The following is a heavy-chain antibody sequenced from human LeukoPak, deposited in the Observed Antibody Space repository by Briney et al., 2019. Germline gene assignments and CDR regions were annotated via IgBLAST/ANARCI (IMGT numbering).Heavy chain of an antibody. V-gene: IGHV3-23*01. Sequence: GGSLRLSCAASGFTFSSYAMNWVRQAPGTGLQWISSIVGSGANTYHADSVKGRFTISRDNSKNTLYLQMNSLRPEDTAIYYCAKGGYYYDSSGYWVYWGQGTLVTVSS. D-gene: IGHD3-22*01. CDR3: AKGGYYYDSSGYWVY. CDR1: GFTFSSYA. J-gene: IGHJ4*02. CDR2: IVGSGANT.